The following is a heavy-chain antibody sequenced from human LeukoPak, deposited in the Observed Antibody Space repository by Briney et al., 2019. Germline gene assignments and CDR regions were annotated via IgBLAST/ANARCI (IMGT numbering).Heavy chain of an antibody. V-gene: IGHV1-18*01. CDR3: ARISLWFGDPTPYYYYCGMDV. CDR2: ISAYNGNT. Sequence: ASVKVSCKASGYTFTSNGISWVRQAPGQGLERMGWISAYNGNTNYAQKLQGRVTMTTDTSTSTAYMELRSLRSDDTAVYYCARISLWFGDPTPYYYYCGMDVWGQGTTVIVSS. D-gene: IGHD3-10*01. CDR1: GYTFTSNG. J-gene: IGHJ6*02.